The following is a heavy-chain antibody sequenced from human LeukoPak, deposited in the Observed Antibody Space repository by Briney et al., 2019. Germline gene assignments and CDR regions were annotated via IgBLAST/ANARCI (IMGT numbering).Heavy chain of an antibody. D-gene: IGHD6-19*01. CDR3: ARGGSYSSGWYVFDY. J-gene: IGHJ4*02. CDR2: IYSGGST. V-gene: IGHV3-53*04. Sequence: AGGSLILSCAASGFTVSSNYMSWVRQAPGKGLEWVSVIYSGGSTYYADSVKGRFTISRHNSKNTLYLQMNSLRAEDTAVYYCARGGSYSSGWYVFDYWGQGTLVTVSS. CDR1: GFTVSSNY.